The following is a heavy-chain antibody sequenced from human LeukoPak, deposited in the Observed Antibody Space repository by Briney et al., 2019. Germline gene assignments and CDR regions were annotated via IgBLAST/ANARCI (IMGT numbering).Heavy chain of an antibody. J-gene: IGHJ3*02. CDR1: GFTFSSYG. CDR3: ARGLTGGDIVVVPAATHGTFDI. Sequence: GGSLRLSCAASGFTFSSYGMHWARQAPGKGLEWVAVISYDGSKKYYADSVKGRFTISRDNSKNTLYLQMDSLRAEDTAVYYCARGLTGGDIVVVPAATHGTFDIWGQGTMVTVSS. CDR2: ISYDGSKK. D-gene: IGHD2-2*01. V-gene: IGHV3-30*03.